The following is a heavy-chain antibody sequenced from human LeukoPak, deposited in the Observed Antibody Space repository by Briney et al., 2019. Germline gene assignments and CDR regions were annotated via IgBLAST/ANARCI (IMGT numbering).Heavy chain of an antibody. CDR1: GFTFSSYG. Sequence: GGSLRLSCAASGFTFSSYGMHWVRQAPGKGLEWVAVISYDGSNKYYADSVKGRFTISRDNSKNTLYLRMNSLRAEDTAVYYCAKDGVVVAATRFNWFDPWGQGTLVTVSS. CDR2: ISYDGSNK. V-gene: IGHV3-30*18. D-gene: IGHD2-15*01. J-gene: IGHJ5*02. CDR3: AKDGVVVAATRFNWFDP.